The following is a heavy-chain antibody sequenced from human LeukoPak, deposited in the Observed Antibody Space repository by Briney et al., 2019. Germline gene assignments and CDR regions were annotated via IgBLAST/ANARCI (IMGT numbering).Heavy chain of an antibody. Sequence: ASVKVSCKASGYTFTSYYMHWVRQAPGQGIEWRGRIIPFFGAANYAQKFQGRVTITTDESTSTAYMELSSLRSEDTAVYYCARDGAHNWNYCFDPWGQGTLVTVSS. CDR3: ARDGAHNWNYCFDP. CDR2: IIPFFGAA. V-gene: IGHV1-69*05. J-gene: IGHJ5*02. CDR1: GYTFTSYY. D-gene: IGHD1-7*01.